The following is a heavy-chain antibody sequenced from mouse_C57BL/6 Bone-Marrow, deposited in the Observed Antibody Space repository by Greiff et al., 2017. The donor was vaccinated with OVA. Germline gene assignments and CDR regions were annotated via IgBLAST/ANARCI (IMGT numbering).Heavy chain of an antibody. D-gene: IGHD1-1*01. V-gene: IGHV10-3*01. Sequence: EVQLVESGGGLVQPKGSLKLSCAASGFTFNTYAMHWVRQAPGKGLEWVARIRSKSSNYATYYADSVKDRFTISRDDSQSMLYLQMNNLKTEDTAMYYCVREYYYGRGYYYAMDYWGQGTSVTVSS. J-gene: IGHJ4*01. CDR2: IRSKSSNYAT. CDR1: GFTFNTYA. CDR3: VREYYYGRGYYYAMDY.